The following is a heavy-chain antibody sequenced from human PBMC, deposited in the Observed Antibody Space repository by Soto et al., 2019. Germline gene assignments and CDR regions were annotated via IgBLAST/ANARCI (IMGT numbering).Heavy chain of an antibody. CDR2: ISGSGGST. V-gene: IGHV3-23*01. CDR3: ATFPHTVATIIDY. D-gene: IGHD5-12*01. CDR1: GFTFSSYA. Sequence: GGSLRLSCAASGFTFSSYAMSWVRQAPGKGLEWVSAISGSGGSTYYADSVKGRVTISRENSKNTLYLQMNSLRAEDTAVYYCATFPHTVATIIDYWGQGTLVTVSS. J-gene: IGHJ4*02.